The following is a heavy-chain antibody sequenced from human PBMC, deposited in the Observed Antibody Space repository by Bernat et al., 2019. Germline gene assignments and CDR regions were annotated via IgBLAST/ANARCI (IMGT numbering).Heavy chain of an antibody. J-gene: IGHJ5*02. CDR2: INHSGST. Sequence: QVQLQQWGAGLLKPSETLSLTCAVYGGSFSGYYWSWIRQPPGKGLEWIGEINHSGSTNYNPSLKSRVTISVDTSKNQFSLKLSSVTAADTAVYYCAREMTPADIGWFDPWGQGTLVTVSS. D-gene: IGHD2-2*01. CDR1: GGSFSGYY. CDR3: AREMTPADIGWFDP. V-gene: IGHV4-34*01.